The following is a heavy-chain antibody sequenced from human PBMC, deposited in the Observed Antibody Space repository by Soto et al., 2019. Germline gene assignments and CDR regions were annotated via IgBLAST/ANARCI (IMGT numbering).Heavy chain of an antibody. V-gene: IGHV4-30-4*01. CDR3: VRYCSTTKCPFDY. J-gene: IGHJ4*02. D-gene: IGHD2-2*01. CDR1: GGSISIGGSY. CDR2: IYYSGNT. Sequence: SETLSLTCTVSGGSISIGGSYWGCIRQPPGKGLEWIGYIYYSGNTYFNPSLKSRVTLSVDTSKNQFSLNLSSVTAADTAVYYCVRYCSTTKCPFDYWGQGTLVTVS.